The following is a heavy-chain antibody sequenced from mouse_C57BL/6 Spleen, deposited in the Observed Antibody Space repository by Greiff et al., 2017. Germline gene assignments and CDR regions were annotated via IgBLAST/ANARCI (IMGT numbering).Heavy chain of an antibody. CDR3: ARLGRRYYFDY. J-gene: IGHJ2*01. D-gene: IGHD4-1*01. V-gene: IGHV5-17*01. CDR1: GFTFSDYA. CDR2: FSSGSSTI. Sequence: EVHLVESGGGLVKPGGSLKLSCEASGFTFSDYAMHWVRQAPEKGLEWVAYFSSGSSTINYADTVKGRFPISIDNSKNTLLLQMTSLWSEDTAMYYCARLGRRYYFDYWGQGTTLTVSS.